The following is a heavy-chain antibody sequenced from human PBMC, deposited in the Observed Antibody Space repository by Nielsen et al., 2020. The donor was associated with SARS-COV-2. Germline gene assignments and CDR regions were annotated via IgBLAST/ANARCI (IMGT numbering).Heavy chain of an antibody. V-gene: IGHV3-30*02. D-gene: IGHD5-18*01. CDR1: GFTFSSYG. Sequence: GGSLRLSCAASGFTFSSYGMHWARQAPGKGLEWVAFIRYDGNNKYYADSVKGRFTISRDNSKNTLYLQMNSLRAEDTAVYYCARDHAPSGYTYVPFDYWGQRTLVTVSS. CDR2: IRYDGNNK. CDR3: ARDHAPSGYTYVPFDY. J-gene: IGHJ4*02.